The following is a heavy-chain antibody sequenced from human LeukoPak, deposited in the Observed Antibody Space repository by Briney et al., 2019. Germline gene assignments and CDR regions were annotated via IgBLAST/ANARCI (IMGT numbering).Heavy chain of an antibody. Sequence: AASVKVSCKASGYTFTGYYMHWVRQAPGQGLEWMGWINPNSGGTNYAQKFQGRVTMTRDTSISTACMELSRLRSDDTAVYYCARAVSGSYYVNFDYWGQGTLVTVSS. CDR2: INPNSGGT. V-gene: IGHV1-2*02. J-gene: IGHJ4*02. CDR3: ARAVSGSYYVNFDY. D-gene: IGHD1-26*01. CDR1: GYTFTGYY.